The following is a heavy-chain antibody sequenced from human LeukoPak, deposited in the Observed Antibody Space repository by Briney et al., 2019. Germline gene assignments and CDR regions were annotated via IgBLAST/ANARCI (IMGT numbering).Heavy chain of an antibody. CDR3: AKIPQVATYTVPNFDF. J-gene: IGHJ4*02. CDR1: ESIFKTYT. Sequence: PGGSLRLSCAASESIFKTYTMHWVRQAPGKGLEWVSIISYDGSDRNYADSVKGRFTISRDNSKNTLYLQMNSLRAEDTAVYYCAKIPQVATYTVPNFDFWGQGTLVTVSS. CDR2: ISYDGSDR. D-gene: IGHD3-16*01. V-gene: IGHV3-30*18.